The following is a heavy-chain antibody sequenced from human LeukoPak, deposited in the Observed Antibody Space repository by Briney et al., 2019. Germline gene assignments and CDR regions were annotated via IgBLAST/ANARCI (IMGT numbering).Heavy chain of an antibody. D-gene: IGHD6-6*01. CDR3: ASQLAARPWGFDY. CDR2: IYPGDSNT. CDR1: GSTFPNYW. J-gene: IGHJ4*02. V-gene: IGHV5-51*01. Sequence: GGPLETPGQGSGSTFPNYWIGWVRQLPGGGLDWMVFIYPGDSNTRYSPSFQGQLTISADKSVNSVYLQWSSLKASDTAMYYCASQLAARPWGFDYWGQGTLVTVSS.